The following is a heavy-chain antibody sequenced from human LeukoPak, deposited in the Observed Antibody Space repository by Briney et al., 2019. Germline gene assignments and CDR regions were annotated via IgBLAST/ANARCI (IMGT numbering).Heavy chain of an antibody. CDR1: GGSISTYY. V-gene: IGHV4-59*01. CDR3: ARGGYSYGYDDDFDY. J-gene: IGHJ4*02. Sequence: KPSETLSLTCSVSGGSISTYYWSWLRQPPAKGLEWIGYIYNSGRTNHNPSLKSRVTISVDTSKNKFSLKLSSVTAADTAVYYCARGGYSYGYDDDFDYWGQGTLVTVSS. D-gene: IGHD5-18*01. CDR2: IYNSGRT.